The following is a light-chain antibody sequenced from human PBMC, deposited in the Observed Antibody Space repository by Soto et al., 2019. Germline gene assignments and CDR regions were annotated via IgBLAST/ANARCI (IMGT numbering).Light chain of an antibody. Sequence: EIVLTQSPATLSLSPGERATLSCRAVLIFSCFFPWYQQNLGQVPRLLFYDVSNRATGISASFIGSGFGTVFTFTISSLEPEDFAVYYCQQRSNWPLTFGQGTKVDIK. CDR1: LIFSCF. V-gene: IGKV3-11*01. CDR3: QQRSNWPLT. CDR2: DVS. J-gene: IGKJ1*01.